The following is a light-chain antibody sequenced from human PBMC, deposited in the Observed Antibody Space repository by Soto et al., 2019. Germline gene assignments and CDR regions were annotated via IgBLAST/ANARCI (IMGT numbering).Light chain of an antibody. V-gene: IGLV2-14*01. Sequence: QSALTQPASVSGSPGQSITMSCTGSTSDFGDDKYVSWYQQQPGKGPNLLIYGVSNRPSGVSNRFSGSKSVNTASLTISGLQVDDEADYFCGSLTTTRIWVFGGGTKLTVL. J-gene: IGLJ3*02. CDR1: TSDFGDDKY. CDR3: GSLTTTRIWV. CDR2: GVS.